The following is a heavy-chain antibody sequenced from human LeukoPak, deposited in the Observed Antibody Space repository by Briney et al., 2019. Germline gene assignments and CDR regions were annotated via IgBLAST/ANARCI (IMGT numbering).Heavy chain of an antibody. CDR2: ISGSGGST. D-gene: IGHD3-10*02. CDR3: AKVVRGVIRGFDY. V-gene: IGHV3-23*01. Sequence: GGSLRLSCAASGFTFSSYAMSWVRQAPGKGLEWVSAISGSGGSTYYADSVKGRFTISRDNSKNTLYLQMYSLRAEDTAVYYCAKVVRGVIRGFDYWGQGTLVTVSS. CDR1: GFTFSSYA. J-gene: IGHJ4*02.